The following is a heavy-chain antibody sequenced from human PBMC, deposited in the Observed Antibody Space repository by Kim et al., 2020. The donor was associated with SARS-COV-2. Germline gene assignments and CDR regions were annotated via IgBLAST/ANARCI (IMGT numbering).Heavy chain of an antibody. Sequence: SETLSLTCSVSGVSISQSHWSWIRQAPAKGLEWIGYLNPAGATNYNPSLWSRVSISADTSNNQVSLRVTSVTGADTAVYYCARHFGDSSDFYNFDYWGQGALVTVSS. CDR1: GVSISQSH. CDR3: ARHFGDSSDFYNFDY. V-gene: IGHV4-4*08. D-gene: IGHD2-21*01. CDR2: LNPAGAT. J-gene: IGHJ4*02.